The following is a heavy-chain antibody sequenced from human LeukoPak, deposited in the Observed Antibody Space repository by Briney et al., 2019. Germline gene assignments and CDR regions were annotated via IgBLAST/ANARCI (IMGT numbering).Heavy chain of an antibody. CDR2: IYYSGRT. D-gene: IGHD3-22*01. Sequence: SETLSLTCTVSGGSISSSSYYWGWIRQPPGKGLEWIGSIYYSGRTNYNPSLKSRVTMSVDTSTSQFSLKLSSVTAADTAVYYCARVDYYGSTGYYYSAFDIWGQGTMVTVSS. CDR3: ARVDYYGSTGYYYSAFDI. V-gene: IGHV4-39*07. CDR1: GGSISSSSYY. J-gene: IGHJ3*02.